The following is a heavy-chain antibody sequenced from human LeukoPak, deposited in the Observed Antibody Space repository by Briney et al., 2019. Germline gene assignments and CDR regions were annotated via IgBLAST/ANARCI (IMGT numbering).Heavy chain of an antibody. V-gene: IGHV4-34*01. CDR1: GGSFSGYY. D-gene: IGHD3-10*01. CDR3: ARGRSTMVRGVRDGYYYYGMDV. CDR2: INHSGST. Sequence: PSETLSLTCPVYGGSFSGYYWSWIRQPPGKGLEWIGEINHSGSTNYNPSLKSRVTISVDTSKNQFSLKLSSVTAADTAVYYCARGRSTMVRGVRDGYYYYGMDVWGKGTTVTVSS. J-gene: IGHJ6*04.